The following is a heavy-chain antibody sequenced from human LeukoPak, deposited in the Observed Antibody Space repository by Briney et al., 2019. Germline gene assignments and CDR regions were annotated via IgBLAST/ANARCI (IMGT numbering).Heavy chain of an antibody. CDR3: AKVGTRHYDTSGYFSYFDY. V-gene: IGHV3-9*01. J-gene: IGHJ4*02. CDR2: ISWNSGSI. D-gene: IGHD3-22*01. CDR1: GFTFNDYA. Sequence: GGSLRLSCAASGFTFNDYAMHWVRQPPGKGLEWVSGISWNSGSIGYADSVKGRFTISRDNAKKSLYQQMSSLRAVDTALYYCAKVGTRHYDTSGYFSYFDYWGQGTLVTASS.